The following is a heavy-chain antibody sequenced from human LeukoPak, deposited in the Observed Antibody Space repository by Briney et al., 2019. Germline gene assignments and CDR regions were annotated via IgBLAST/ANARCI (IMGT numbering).Heavy chain of an antibody. CDR1: GFNFNNYA. CDR3: ARGGLYSSPLDY. J-gene: IGHJ4*02. V-gene: IGHV3-48*04. CDR2: ISGSSNTI. Sequence: GGSLRLSCAASGFNFNNYAMNWVRQAPGEGLEWVSFISGSSNTIYYADSVRGRFTISRDNAKKSVYLQMNSLRAEDTAVYYCARGGLYSSPLDYWGQGTLVTVSS. D-gene: IGHD6-13*01.